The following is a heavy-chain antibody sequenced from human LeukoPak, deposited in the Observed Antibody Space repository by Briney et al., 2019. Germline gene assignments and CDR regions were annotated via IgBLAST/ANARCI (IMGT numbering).Heavy chain of an antibody. CDR3: ARGQRSDAGWGLYYYYYYIDV. CDR2: IYYSGST. Sequence: SETLSLTCTVSGGSISSYYWSWIRQPPGKGLEWIGYIYYSGSTNYNPSLKSRVTISVDTSKNQFSLKLSSATAADPAVYYCARGQRSDAGWGLYYYYYYIDVWGKGTTVTVSS. J-gene: IGHJ6*03. V-gene: IGHV4-59*01. CDR1: GGSISSYY. D-gene: IGHD3-10*01.